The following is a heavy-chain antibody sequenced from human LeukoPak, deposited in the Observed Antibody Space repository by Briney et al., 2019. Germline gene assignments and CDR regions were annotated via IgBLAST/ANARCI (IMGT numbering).Heavy chain of an antibody. J-gene: IGHJ2*01. V-gene: IGHV4-34*01. CDR2: INNGGTT. CDR3: ARLLWYFDL. CDR1: GGSFSGYY. Sequence: LETLSLTCAVYGGSFSGYYWTYIRQPPGKGLEWIGEINNGGTTNYNPSLKSRVTISVDTSKNQFSLKLSSVTAADTAVYYCARLLWYFDLWGRGTLVTVSS.